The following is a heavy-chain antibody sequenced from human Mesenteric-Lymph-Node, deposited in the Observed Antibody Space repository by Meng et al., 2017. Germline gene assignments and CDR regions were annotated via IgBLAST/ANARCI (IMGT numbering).Heavy chain of an antibody. J-gene: IGHJ4*02. CDR3: ARVLAVDPVDY. Sequence: QVQLVQSGGEVKKPGSSVKASCKASGYTFTGYYMPWVRQAPGQGLEWMGRINPNSGGTNYAQKFQGRVTMTRDTSISTAYMELSRLRSDDTAVYYCARVLAVDPVDYWGQGTLVTVSS. V-gene: IGHV1-2*06. CDR1: GYTFTGYY. CDR2: INPNSGGT. D-gene: IGHD6-19*01.